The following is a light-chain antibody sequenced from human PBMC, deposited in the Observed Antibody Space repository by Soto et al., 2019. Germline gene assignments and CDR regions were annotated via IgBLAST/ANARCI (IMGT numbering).Light chain of an antibody. CDR3: QQYHYWWT. J-gene: IGKJ1*01. CDR1: QSVGNN. CDR2: GAY. V-gene: IGKV3-15*01. Sequence: EIVMTQSPATLSVSPGERATLSCRASQSVGNNLAWYQQKPGQAPRLLIYGAYTRATGIPARFSGSGSGTDFTLTISSLQSEDFAVYYCQQYHYWWTFGQGTKVDI.